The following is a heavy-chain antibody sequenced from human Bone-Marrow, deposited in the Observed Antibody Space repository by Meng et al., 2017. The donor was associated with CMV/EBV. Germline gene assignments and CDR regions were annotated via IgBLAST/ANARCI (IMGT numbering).Heavy chain of an antibody. D-gene: IGHD2-2*01. CDR1: GYTFTSYG. CDR2: ISAYNGNT. V-gene: IGHV1-18*01. Sequence: ASVKVSCKASGYTFTSYGISWVRQAPGQGLEWMGWISAYNGNTNCAQKLQGRVTMTTDTSTSTAYMELRSLRSDDTAVYYCARVRIVVVVPAATLHYYGMDVWGQGTTVTVSS. J-gene: IGHJ6*02. CDR3: ARVRIVVVVPAATLHYYGMDV.